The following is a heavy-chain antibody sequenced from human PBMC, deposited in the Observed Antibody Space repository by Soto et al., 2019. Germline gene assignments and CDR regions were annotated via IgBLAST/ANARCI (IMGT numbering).Heavy chain of an antibody. V-gene: IGHV3-21*01. CDR2: ISSSSSYI. J-gene: IGHJ6*02. CDR3: ALDLDIVVVPRMDV. Sequence: PGGSLRLSCAASGFTFSSYAMSWVRQAPGKRLEWVSSISSSSSYIYYADSVKGRFTISRDNAKNSLYLQMNSLRAEDTAVYYCALDLDIVVVPRMDVWGQGTTVTVSS. CDR1: GFTFSSYA. D-gene: IGHD2-15*01.